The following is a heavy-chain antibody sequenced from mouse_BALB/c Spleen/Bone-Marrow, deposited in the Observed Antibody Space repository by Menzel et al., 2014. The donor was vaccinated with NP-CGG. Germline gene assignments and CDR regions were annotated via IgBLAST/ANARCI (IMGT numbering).Heavy chain of an antibody. V-gene: IGHV14-3*02. Sequence: VQLQQSGAELVKPGASVKLSCTASGSNIKDTYMHWVKQRPEQGLEWIGRIDPANGNTKYDPKFQGKATITADTSSNTAYLQLSSLTSEDTAVYYCASYYYGHYFDYWGQGTTLTVSS. J-gene: IGHJ2*01. D-gene: IGHD1-1*01. CDR3: ASYYYGHYFDY. CDR2: IDPANGNT. CDR1: GSNIKDTY.